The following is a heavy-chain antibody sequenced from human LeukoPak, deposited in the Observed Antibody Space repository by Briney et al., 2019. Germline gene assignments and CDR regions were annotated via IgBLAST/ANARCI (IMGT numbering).Heavy chain of an antibody. CDR1: GFTFSRYG. Sequence: GGSLRLSCAASGFTFSRYGMHWVRQAPGKGLEWVAFIQYEGRNKYCADSVKGRFTISRDNSKNTLYLQMNSLRAEDTAVYYCAKCDSYDSSGYSNFDYWGQGTLVTVSS. D-gene: IGHD3-22*01. CDR2: IQYEGRNK. CDR3: AKCDSYDSSGYSNFDY. J-gene: IGHJ4*02. V-gene: IGHV3-30*02.